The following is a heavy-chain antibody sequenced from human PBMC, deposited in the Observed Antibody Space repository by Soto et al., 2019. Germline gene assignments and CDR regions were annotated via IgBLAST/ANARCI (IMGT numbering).Heavy chain of an antibody. V-gene: IGHV4-59*01. D-gene: IGHD2-2*01. CDR3: ARAGFSSPFGSYAFGY. J-gene: IGHJ4*02. CDR2: IYYSGST. Sequence: SETLSLTCTVSGGSISSYYWSWIRQPPGKGLEWIGYIYYSGSTNYNPSLKSRVTISVDTSKNQFSLKLSSVTAADTAVYYCARAGFSSPFGSYAFGYLGQETLVTVSS. CDR1: GGSISSYY.